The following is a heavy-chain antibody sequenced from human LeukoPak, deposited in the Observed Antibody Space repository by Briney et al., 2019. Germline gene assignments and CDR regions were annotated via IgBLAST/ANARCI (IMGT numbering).Heavy chain of an antibody. CDR3: ATMTRRGQYYFDY. V-gene: IGHV4-4*09. CDR2: IYHSGST. J-gene: IGHJ4*02. CDR1: GASISSYY. D-gene: IGHD3-22*01. Sequence: SETLSLTCTVPGASISSYYWGWIRQPPGKGVEWIGYIYHSGSTNYNPSLKSRVTISVDTSENQFSLNLRSVTAADTALYYCATMTRRGQYYFDYWGQGTLVTVSS.